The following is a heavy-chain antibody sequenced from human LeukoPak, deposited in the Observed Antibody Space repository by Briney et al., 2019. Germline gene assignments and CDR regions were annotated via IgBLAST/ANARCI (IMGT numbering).Heavy chain of an antibody. V-gene: IGHV4-39*01. CDR2: IFSGTT. Sequence: RPSETLSLSCTVSGGSVSNNSYYWGWIRQPPGKGLEFIATIFSGTTYYNLSLRSRVTISEDTSKKQFSMRLTSVTAADTALYYCARLRTTSIFGWGQGTLVTVSS. J-gene: IGHJ4*02. CDR1: GGSVSNNSYY. CDR3: ARLRTTSIFG. D-gene: IGHD3-3*01.